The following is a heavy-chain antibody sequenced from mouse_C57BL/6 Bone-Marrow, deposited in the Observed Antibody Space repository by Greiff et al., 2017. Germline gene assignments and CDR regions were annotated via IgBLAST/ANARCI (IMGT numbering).Heavy chain of an antibody. J-gene: IGHJ4*01. CDR3: SEDSAVYYCAIYYGNLGAMDY. CDR2: GQGLEWIG. Sequence: VQGVESGPELARPWASVKISCQAFYTFSRRVHFAIRDTNYWMQWVKQRPGQGLEWIGAMYPGNGDTSYNQKFKGKATLTADKSSSTAYMQLSSLTSEDSAVYYCAIYYGNLGAMDYWGQGTSVTVSS. D-gene: IGHD2-1*01. V-gene: IGHV1-87*01. CDR1: YTFSRRVH.